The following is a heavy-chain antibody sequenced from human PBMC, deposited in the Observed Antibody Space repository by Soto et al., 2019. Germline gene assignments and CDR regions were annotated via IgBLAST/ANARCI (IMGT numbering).Heavy chain of an antibody. CDR1: GGSISTSSYY. CDR2: VYYSGTT. CDR3: ARHFGYSSSGYVLFDL. J-gene: IGHJ4*02. D-gene: IGHD6-13*01. Sequence: PSETLSLTCTVSGGSISTSSYYWAWIRQPPGKGLEWIGSVYYSGTTYYNPSLKSRVTISADTSNNQFSLKLSYVTASDTAMYFCARHFGYSSSGYVLFDLWGQGTLVTVSS. V-gene: IGHV4-39*01.